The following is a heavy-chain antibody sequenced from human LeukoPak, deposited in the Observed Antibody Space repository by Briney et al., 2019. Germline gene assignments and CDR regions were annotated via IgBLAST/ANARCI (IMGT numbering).Heavy chain of an antibody. CDR2: IYDSGNE. V-gene: IGHV4-39*01. CDR3: ARQISDYYYYYMDV. J-gene: IGHJ6*03. Sequence: PSETLSLTCTVSGGSISTSAFYWGWIRQPPGKGLEWIGSIYDSGNEFYNPSLKSRVTISADTSKNQFSLKLNSVIAADTAMYYCARQISDYYYYYMDVWGEGITVTVSS. D-gene: IGHD2/OR15-2a*01. CDR1: GGSISTSAFY.